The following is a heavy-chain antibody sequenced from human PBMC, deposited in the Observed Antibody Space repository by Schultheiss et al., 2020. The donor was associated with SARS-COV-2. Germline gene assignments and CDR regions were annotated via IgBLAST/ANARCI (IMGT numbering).Heavy chain of an antibody. D-gene: IGHD6-13*01. V-gene: IGHV1-8*01. CDR1: GYTFTSYD. CDR3: AREPRATSSSWYY. Sequence: ASVKVSCKASGYTFTSYDINWVRQATGQGLEWMGWMNPKSGNTGYAQKFQGRVTMTRDTSISTAYMELSRLRSDDTAVYYCAREPRATSSSWYYWGQGTLVTVSS. J-gene: IGHJ4*02. CDR2: MNPKSGNT.